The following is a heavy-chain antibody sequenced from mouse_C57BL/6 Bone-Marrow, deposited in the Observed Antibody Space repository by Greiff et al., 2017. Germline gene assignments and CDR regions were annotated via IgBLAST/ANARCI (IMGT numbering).Heavy chain of an antibody. CDR2: ISSGGSYT. CDR3: ARHHYDGYYYAMDY. D-gene: IGHD1-1*01. J-gene: IGHJ4*01. CDR1: GFTFSSYG. V-gene: IGHV5-6*01. Sequence: EVKVVESGGDLVKPGGSLKLSCAASGFTFSSYGMSWVRQTPDKRLEWVATISSGGSYTYSPDSVKGRFTISRDNAKNTLYLQMSSLKSEDTAMYYCARHHYDGYYYAMDYWGQGTSVTVSS.